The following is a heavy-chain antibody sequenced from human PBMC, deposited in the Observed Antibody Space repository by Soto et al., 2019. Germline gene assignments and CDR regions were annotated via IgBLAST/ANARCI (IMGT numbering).Heavy chain of an antibody. CDR3: AGRRVDDHNTYNPWFDP. V-gene: IGHV3-21*01. J-gene: IGHJ5*02. Sequence: GGSLRLSCAASGFTFSVYSMNWVRQAPGKGLEWVSSISSSSTYISCADSVKGRFTVSRDDAENSLYLQMNSLRAEDTAVYYCAGRRVDDHNTYNPWFDPWGQGTLVTVSS. CDR2: ISSSSTYI. CDR1: GFTFSVYS. D-gene: IGHD3-10*01.